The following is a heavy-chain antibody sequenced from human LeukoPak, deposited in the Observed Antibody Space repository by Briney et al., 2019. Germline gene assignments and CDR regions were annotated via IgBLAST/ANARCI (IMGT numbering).Heavy chain of an antibody. CDR2: IKEDGREK. J-gene: IGHJ4*02. D-gene: IGHD3-22*01. V-gene: IGHV3-7*01. CDR3: ARNPGGYYDSSGYWGGTVDY. CDR1: GFTFSSFW. Sequence: GGSLRLSCAASGFTFSSFWMSWIRQAPGKGLEWVANIKEDGREKYYVDSVKGRFTISRDNAKNSLYLQMNSLRAEDTAVYYCARNPGGYYDSSGYWGGTVDYWGQGTLVTVSS.